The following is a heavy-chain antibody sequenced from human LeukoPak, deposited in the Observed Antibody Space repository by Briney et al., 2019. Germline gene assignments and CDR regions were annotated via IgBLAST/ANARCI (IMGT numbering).Heavy chain of an antibody. V-gene: IGHV3-11*01. CDR3: ARSFNSSSWYYFDY. Sequence: PGGSLRLSCAASGFTFSDYYMSWIRQAPGKGLEWVSYISSSGSTIYYADSVKGRFTISRDNAKNSLYLQMNSLRAEDTAVYYCARSFNSSSWYYFDYWGQGTLVTVSS. J-gene: IGHJ4*02. D-gene: IGHD6-13*01. CDR2: ISSSGSTI. CDR1: GFTFSDYY.